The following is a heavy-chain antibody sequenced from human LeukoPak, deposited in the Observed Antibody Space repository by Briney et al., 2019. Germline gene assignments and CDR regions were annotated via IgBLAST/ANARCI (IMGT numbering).Heavy chain of an antibody. CDR1: GYTFTEHF. CDR2: IHPASANT. J-gene: IGHJ4*02. CDR3: ARDLRPANL. V-gene: IGHV1-2*02. D-gene: IGHD1-7*01. Sequence: ASVKVSCKASGYTFTEHFIHWVRHAPGQGLQYMGWIHPASANTVYAQMFHGRVTLTRDTPATTTYMELSGLRSDDTAVYYCARDLRPANLWGQGTLVTVSS.